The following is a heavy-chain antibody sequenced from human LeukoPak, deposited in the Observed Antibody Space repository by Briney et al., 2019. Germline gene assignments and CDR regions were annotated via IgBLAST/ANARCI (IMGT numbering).Heavy chain of an antibody. D-gene: IGHD2-2*01. Sequence: GESLKISCKGSGYSFTSYCIGWVRQMPGKGLEWMGIIYPGDSDTRYSPSFQGQVTISADKSISAAYLQWSSLKASDTAMYYCAMVGYCSSTSCGPLDYWGQGTLVTVSS. V-gene: IGHV5-51*01. CDR2: IYPGDSDT. CDR1: GYSFTSYC. CDR3: AMVGYCSSTSCGPLDY. J-gene: IGHJ4*02.